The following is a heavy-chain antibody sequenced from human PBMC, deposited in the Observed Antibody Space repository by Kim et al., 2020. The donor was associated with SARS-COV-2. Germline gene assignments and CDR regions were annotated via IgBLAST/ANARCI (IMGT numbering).Heavy chain of an antibody. CDR3: AKEVNRAAAAPGNY. D-gene: IGHD6-13*01. J-gene: IGHJ4*02. Sequence: GGSLRLSCAASGFTFSIYVMTWVRQAPGKGLEWVSGISGSGDTTYYADSVKGRFTISRDNSKNTLYLQMNSLRADDTAVYYCAKEVNRAAAAPGNYWGQGTLVTVSS. CDR2: ISGSGDTT. V-gene: IGHV3-23*01. CDR1: GFTFSIYV.